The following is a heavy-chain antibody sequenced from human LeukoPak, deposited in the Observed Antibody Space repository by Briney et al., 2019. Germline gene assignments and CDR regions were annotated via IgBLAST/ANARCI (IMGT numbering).Heavy chain of an antibody. CDR3: ARIKWSAAND. CDR2: INPNSGDT. D-gene: IGHD6-13*01. V-gene: IGHV1-2*02. CDR1: GYTFTACY. J-gene: IGHJ4*02. Sequence: GASVKVSCKASGYTFTACYMHWVRQAPGPGLEWMGWINPNSGDTNYAQNFQGRGTMTRDTSINTAYMELSSLRSDETAVYYCARIKWSAANDWGQGTLATVSS.